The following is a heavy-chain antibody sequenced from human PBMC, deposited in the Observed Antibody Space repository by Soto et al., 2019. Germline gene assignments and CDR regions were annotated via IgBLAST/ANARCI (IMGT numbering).Heavy chain of an antibody. CDR1: GFTFSSYG. V-gene: IGHV3-30*18. CDR3: VKGGSYRTFDY. Sequence: QVHLVESGGGVVQPGRSLRLSCAASGFTFSSYGMHWVRQAPGKGLEWVAVISYEGSAQYYADSVKGRFTISRDNSKNTLNLQMNSLRPEDTAVYYCVKGGSYRTFDYWGQGTLVTVST. CDR2: ISYEGSAQ. D-gene: IGHD1-26*01. J-gene: IGHJ4*02.